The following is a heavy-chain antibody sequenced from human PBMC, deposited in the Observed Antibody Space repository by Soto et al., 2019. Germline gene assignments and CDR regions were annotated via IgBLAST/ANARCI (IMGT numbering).Heavy chain of an antibody. D-gene: IGHD4-17*01. J-gene: IGHJ4*02. V-gene: IGHV4-4*02. CDR1: EGWTTSLSS. CDR2: IYHSGST. CDR3: ATTPCDRYYGSYLEY. Sequence: TSWTQSVPCIVTEGWTTSLSSRRRLPHPEGKGVEWIGEIYHSGSTNYNPSLKSRVTISVDKSKNQFSLKLSSVTAADTAVYSCATTPCDRYYGSYLEYRGQGTLVTVS.